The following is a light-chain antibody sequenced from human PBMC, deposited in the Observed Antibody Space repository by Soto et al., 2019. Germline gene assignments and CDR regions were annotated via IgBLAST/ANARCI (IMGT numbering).Light chain of an antibody. CDR3: QHYNNWPSWA. Sequence: EIVMTQSPATLSVSPGERATLSCRASQSVSSNLAWYQQKAGQAPRLLIYGAFNRATGIPARFSGSGSGTEFTLTISSLQSEDFAVYYCQHYNNWPSWAFGQGTKVEIK. J-gene: IGKJ1*01. CDR1: QSVSSN. V-gene: IGKV3-15*01. CDR2: GAF.